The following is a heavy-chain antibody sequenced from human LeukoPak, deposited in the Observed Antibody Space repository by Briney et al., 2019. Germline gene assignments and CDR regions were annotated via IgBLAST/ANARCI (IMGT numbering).Heavy chain of an antibody. D-gene: IGHD3-16*02. CDR3: ARSSGGGIMITFGGVIALDY. V-gene: IGHV3-30*04. Sequence: PGGSLRLSCAAPGFTFSSYAMHWVRQAPGKGPEWVAVISYDGSNKYYADSVKGRFTISRDNSKNTLYLQMNSLRAEDTAVYYWARSSGGGIMITFGGVIALDYWGQGTLVTVSS. CDR2: ISYDGSNK. J-gene: IGHJ4*02. CDR1: GFTFSSYA.